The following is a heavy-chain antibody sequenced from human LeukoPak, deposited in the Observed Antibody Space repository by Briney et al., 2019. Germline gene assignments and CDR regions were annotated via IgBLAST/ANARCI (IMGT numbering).Heavy chain of an antibody. CDR2: ISGSGGST. D-gene: IGHD3-22*01. Sequence: PGGSLRLSCAASGFTFSSYAVSWVRQAPGKGLEWVSAISGSGGSTYYADSVKGRFTISRDNSKNTLYLQMNNLRAEDTAVYYCARGYFYDSSVGYWGQGTLVTVSS. CDR1: GFTFSSYA. CDR3: ARGYFYDSSVGY. V-gene: IGHV3-23*01. J-gene: IGHJ4*02.